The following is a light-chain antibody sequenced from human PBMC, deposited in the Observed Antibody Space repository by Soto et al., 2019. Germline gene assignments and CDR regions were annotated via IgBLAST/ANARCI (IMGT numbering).Light chain of an antibody. CDR3: HQYNSYSWT. Sequence: DFQMTQSPSTLSASVGDRVTITCRASQNIRSRLAWFQQKPGKAPKLLIYKASSLESGVPSRFSGSGFGTEFTLTISSLQPDDFATYYCHQYNSYSWTFGQGTKVEIK. CDR2: KAS. V-gene: IGKV1-5*03. J-gene: IGKJ1*01. CDR1: QNIRSR.